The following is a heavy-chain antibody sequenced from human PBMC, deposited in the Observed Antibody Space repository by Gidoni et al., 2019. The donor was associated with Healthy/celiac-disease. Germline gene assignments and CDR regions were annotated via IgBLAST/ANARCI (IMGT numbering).Heavy chain of an antibody. V-gene: IGHV4-59*01. CDR1: GGSISSYY. Sequence: QVQLQESGPGLVKPSATLSLPCPGSGGSISSYYWSWIRQPPGKGLEWIGYIYYSGSTNYNPSLKSRVTISVDTSKNQFSLKLSSVTAADTAVYYCARGIAARNYWGQGTLVTVSS. CDR3: ARGIAARNY. D-gene: IGHD6-6*01. J-gene: IGHJ4*02. CDR2: IYYSGST.